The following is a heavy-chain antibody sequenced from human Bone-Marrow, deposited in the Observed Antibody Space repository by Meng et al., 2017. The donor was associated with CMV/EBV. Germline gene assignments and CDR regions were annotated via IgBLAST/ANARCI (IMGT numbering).Heavy chain of an antibody. Sequence: SGFTFRKYIMTGVRQVPGRGLEWVSSISASGDSAYYADSVKGRFTISRDNSKNTLHLQMHRLRADDTAVYYCAKDPQLAAAGWYFDLCGRGTLVTVSS. J-gene: IGHJ2*01. CDR2: ISASGDSA. V-gene: IGHV3-23*01. CDR3: AKDPQLAAAGWYFDL. D-gene: IGHD6-13*01. CDR1: GFTFRKYI.